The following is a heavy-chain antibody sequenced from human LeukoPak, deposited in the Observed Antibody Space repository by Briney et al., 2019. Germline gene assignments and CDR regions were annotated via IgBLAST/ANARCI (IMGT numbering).Heavy chain of an antibody. CDR3: ARGLATTVIYYYGMDV. J-gene: IGHJ6*02. CDR1: GYTFTSYD. CDR2: MNPNSGNT. Sequence: ASVKVSCKASGYTFTSYDINWVRQATGQGLEWMGWMNPNSGNTGYAQKFQGRVTMTRNTSISTAYMKLSSLRSEDTAVYYCARGLATTVIYYYGMDVWGQGTTVTVSS. D-gene: IGHD4-17*01. V-gene: IGHV1-8*01.